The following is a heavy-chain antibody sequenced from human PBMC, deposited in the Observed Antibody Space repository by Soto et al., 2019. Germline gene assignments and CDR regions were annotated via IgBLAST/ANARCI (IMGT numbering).Heavy chain of an antibody. Sequence: PSETLCLTCSVAGDSINSDKYYWGWIRQPPGKGLEWIGSIYFRGNTYYNPSLQTRVTISLDKSKSQFSLKLNSVTAADSAVYFCARLEGLATISYYFDFWGQGALVTVSS. J-gene: IGHJ4*02. CDR3: ARLEGLATISYYFDF. D-gene: IGHD3-9*01. V-gene: IGHV4-39*01. CDR2: IYFRGNT. CDR1: GDSINSDKYY.